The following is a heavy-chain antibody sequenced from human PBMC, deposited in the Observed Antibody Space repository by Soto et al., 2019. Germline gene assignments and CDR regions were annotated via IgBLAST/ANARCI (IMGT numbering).Heavy chain of an antibody. V-gene: IGHV4-39*01. D-gene: IGHD5-12*01. Sequence: SETLSLTCTVSGGSISSSSYYWGWIRQPPGKGLEWIGSIYYSGSTYYNPSLKSRVTISVDTPKNQFSLKLSSVTAADTAVYYCARRKVATIDYWGQGTLVTVSS. CDR2: IYYSGST. J-gene: IGHJ4*02. CDR1: GGSISSSSYY. CDR3: ARRKVATIDY.